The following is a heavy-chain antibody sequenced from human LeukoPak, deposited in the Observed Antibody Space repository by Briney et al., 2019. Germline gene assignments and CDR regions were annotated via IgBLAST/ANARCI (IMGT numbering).Heavy chain of an antibody. D-gene: IGHD2-15*01. CDR2: ISGSGGST. CDR1: GLTFSSYA. CDR3: AKASPKVVVAPFDP. Sequence: GGSLRLSCAASGLTFSSYAMSWARHAPGTGLEWGSAISGSGGSTYYADSVKGRFTISSDNSKNTLYLKMNSLRAEDTAVYYCAKASPKVVVAPFDPWGQGTLVTVSS. J-gene: IGHJ5*02. V-gene: IGHV3-23*01.